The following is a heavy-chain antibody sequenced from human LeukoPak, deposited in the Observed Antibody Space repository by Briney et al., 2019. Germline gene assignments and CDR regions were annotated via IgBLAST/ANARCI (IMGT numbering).Heavy chain of an antibody. V-gene: IGHV3-43*01. CDR2: ISWDGGST. Sequence: GGSLRLSCAASGFTFDDYTMHWVRQAPGKGLEWVSLISWDGGSTYYADSVKGRFTTSRDNSKNSLYLQMNSLRTEDTDLYYCAKDIGIAVAGTGNFDYWGQGTLVTVSS. CDR3: AKDIGIAVAGTGNFDY. CDR1: GFTFDDYT. D-gene: IGHD6-19*01. J-gene: IGHJ4*02.